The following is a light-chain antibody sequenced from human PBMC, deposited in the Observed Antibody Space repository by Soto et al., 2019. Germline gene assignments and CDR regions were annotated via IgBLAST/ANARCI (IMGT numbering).Light chain of an antibody. Sequence: DIQMTQSPSSLSASVGDRVTITCQASQDISNYLNWYQQKPWKAPKLLIYDASNLETGVPSRFSGSRSWTAFTFTISSLQTEDIATYYCQQYDNLPYTFGQGTKLEIK. CDR1: QDISNY. CDR2: DAS. CDR3: QQYDNLPYT. V-gene: IGKV1-33*01. J-gene: IGKJ2*01.